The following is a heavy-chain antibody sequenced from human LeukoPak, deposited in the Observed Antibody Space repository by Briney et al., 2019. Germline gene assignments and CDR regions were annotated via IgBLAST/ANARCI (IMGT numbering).Heavy chain of an antibody. CDR2: ISSSSSYI. CDR1: GFTFSSYS. D-gene: IGHD2-21*02. Sequence: GGSLRLSCAASGFTFSSYSMNWVRQAPGKGLEWVSSISSSSSYIYYAGSVKGRFTISRDNAKNSLYLQMNSLRAEDTAVYYCARGRAYCGGDCYSGPDYWGQGTLVTVSS. J-gene: IGHJ4*02. CDR3: ARGRAYCGGDCYSGPDY. V-gene: IGHV3-21*01.